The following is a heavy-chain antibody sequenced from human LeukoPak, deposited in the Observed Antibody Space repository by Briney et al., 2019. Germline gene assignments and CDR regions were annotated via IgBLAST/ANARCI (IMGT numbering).Heavy chain of an antibody. Sequence: GGSLRLSCAASGFTFSSYGMHWVRQAPGKGLEWVAVISYDGSNKYYADSVKGRFTISRDNSKNTLYLQMNSLRAEDTAVYYCAKASKGPNSSTYHYYYGMDVWGQGTTVTVSS. V-gene: IGHV3-30*18. CDR3: AKASKGPNSSTYHYYYGMDV. CDR1: GFTFSSYG. J-gene: IGHJ6*02. D-gene: IGHD6-19*01. CDR2: ISYDGSNK.